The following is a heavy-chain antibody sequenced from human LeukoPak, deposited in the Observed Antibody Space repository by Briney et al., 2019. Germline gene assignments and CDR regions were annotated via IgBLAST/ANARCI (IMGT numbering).Heavy chain of an antibody. CDR1: GGSISSGGYY. Sequence: SQTLSLTCTVSGGSISSGGYYWSWIRQPPGKGLEWIGYIYHSGSTYYNPSLKSRVTISVDRSKNQFSLKLSSVTAADTAVYYCARDQRVGSTSCYDFWGQGTLVTVSS. V-gene: IGHV4-30-2*01. J-gene: IGHJ4*02. CDR2: IYHSGST. CDR3: ARDQRVGSTSCYDF. D-gene: IGHD2-2*01.